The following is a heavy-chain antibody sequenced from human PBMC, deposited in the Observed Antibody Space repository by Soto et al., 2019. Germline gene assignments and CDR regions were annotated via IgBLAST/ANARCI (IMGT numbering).Heavy chain of an antibody. V-gene: IGHV4-34*01. D-gene: IGHD2-15*01. J-gene: IGHJ4*02. CDR1: GGSFIGYY. CDR2: INHSGST. Sequence: QVQLQQWGAGLLKPSETLSLTCAVYGGSFIGYYWSWIRQPPGKGLEWIVEINHSGSTNYNPFLKGPVTILVDTSKNQFSLKLSSVTAAYPAVDYCGRGPWSGGSFYYPYYFDYWCQGTLVTLS. CDR3: GRGPWSGGSFYYPYYFDY.